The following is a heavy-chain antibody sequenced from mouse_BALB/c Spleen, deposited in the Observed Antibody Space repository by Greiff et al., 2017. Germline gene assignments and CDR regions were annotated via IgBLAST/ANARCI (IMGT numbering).Heavy chain of an antibody. J-gene: IGHJ4*01. V-gene: IGHV5-9-4*01. D-gene: IGHD1-1*01. CDR2: ISSGGSYT. Sequence: EVQGVESGGGLVKPGGSLKLSCAASGFTFSSYAMSWVRQSPEKRLEWVAEISSGGSYTYYPDTVTGRFTISRDNAKNTLYLEMSSLRSEDTAMYYCAREDTTVVGYAMDYWGQGTSVTVSS. CDR1: GFTFSSYA. CDR3: AREDTTVVGYAMDY.